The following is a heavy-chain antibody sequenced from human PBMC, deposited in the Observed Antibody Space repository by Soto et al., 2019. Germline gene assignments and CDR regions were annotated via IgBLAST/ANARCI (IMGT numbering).Heavy chain of an antibody. J-gene: IGHJ4*02. CDR1: GFTFSSYD. CDR2: IGTAGDT. V-gene: IGHV3-13*01. Sequence: EVQLVESGGGLVQPGGSLRLSCAASGFTFSSYDMHWVRQATGKGLEWVSVIGTAGDTYYPGSVKGRFTISRENAKNSLYLQMNSLRAGDTAVYYCARGGCYGSGSYYTKYYFDYWGQGTLVTVSS. D-gene: IGHD3-10*01. CDR3: ARGGCYGSGSYYTKYYFDY.